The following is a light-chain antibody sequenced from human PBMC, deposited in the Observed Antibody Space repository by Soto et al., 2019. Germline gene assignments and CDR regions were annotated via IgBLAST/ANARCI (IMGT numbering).Light chain of an antibody. CDR3: QQRYNWPPVT. CDR2: DAS. CDR1: QSVRHQ. V-gene: IGKV3-11*01. Sequence: EIVLTQSPATLSLSPGERATLSRRASQSVRHQLAWYQQKPGQAPKLLIYDASNRATGIPARFSGSVSGTDFTLTISRLEPEDFAVYFCQQRYNWPPVTSGRGTRLDIK. J-gene: IGKJ5*01.